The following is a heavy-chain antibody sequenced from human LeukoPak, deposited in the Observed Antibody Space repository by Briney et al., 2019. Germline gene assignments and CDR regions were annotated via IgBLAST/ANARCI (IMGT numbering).Heavy chain of an antibody. V-gene: IGHV3-30*03. Sequence: LSLTCTVSGGSISSSSYYWGWIRQPPGKGLEWVAVISYDGRNKYYADSVKGRFTISRDNSKNTLYVQMNSLRAEDTAMYYCARVFPYSSGWYSDYWGQGTLVTVSA. CDR3: ARVFPYSSGWYSDY. D-gene: IGHD6-19*01. CDR1: GGSISSSS. CDR2: ISYDGRNK. J-gene: IGHJ4*02.